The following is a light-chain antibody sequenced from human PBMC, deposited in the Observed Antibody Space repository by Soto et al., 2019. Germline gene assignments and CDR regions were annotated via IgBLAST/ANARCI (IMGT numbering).Light chain of an antibody. CDR2: GAS. CDR3: QQYGSSLIT. CDR1: QSVSSSY. V-gene: IGKV3-20*01. J-gene: IGKJ5*01. Sequence: IVFTQSPGTPSLSPGEKATLSCRAIQSVSSSYLAWYQQKPGKAPRLLIYGASSRATGIPDRFSSSGSGTDFTLTISRLEPEDFAVYYCQQYGSSLITFGQGTRLEIK.